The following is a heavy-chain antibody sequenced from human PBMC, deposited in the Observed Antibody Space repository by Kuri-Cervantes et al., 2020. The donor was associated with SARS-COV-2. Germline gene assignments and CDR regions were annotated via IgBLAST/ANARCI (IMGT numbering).Heavy chain of an antibody. CDR3: ARCGWRAAGKIDAFDI. V-gene: IGHV1-69*05. CDR2: IIPIFGTA. D-gene: IGHD6-19*01. CDR1: GGTFSSYA. J-gene: IGHJ3*02. Sequence: SVKVSCKASGGTFSSYAISWVRQAPGQGLEWMGGIIPIFGTANYAQKFQGRVTITTDESTSTAYMELSSLRSEDTAVYCCARCGWRAAGKIDAFDIWGQGTMVTVSS.